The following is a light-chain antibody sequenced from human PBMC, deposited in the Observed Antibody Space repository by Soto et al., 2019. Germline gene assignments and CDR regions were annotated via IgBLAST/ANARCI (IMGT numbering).Light chain of an antibody. J-gene: IGLJ1*01. CDR3: SSYTSSSTSYV. Sequence: QSALTQPASVSGSPVQSITISCTGTSSDVGGYNYVSWYQQHPGKAPKLMIYDVSNRPSGVSNRFSGSKSGNTASLTISGLQAEDEADYYCSSYTSSSTSYVFGTGTTVTVL. V-gene: IGLV2-14*01. CDR1: SSDVGGYNY. CDR2: DVS.